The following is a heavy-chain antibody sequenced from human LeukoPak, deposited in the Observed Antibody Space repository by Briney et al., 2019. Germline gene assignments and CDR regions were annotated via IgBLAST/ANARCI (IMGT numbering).Heavy chain of an antibody. D-gene: IGHD6-13*01. V-gene: IGHV1-8*01. Sequence: ASVKVSCKASGYTFTSYDINWVRQATGQGLEWMGWMNPNSGNTGYAQKFQGRVTMTRNISISTAYMELSSLRSEDTAVYYCARVGGTQQLVYKNWFDPWGQGTLVTVSS. J-gene: IGHJ5*02. CDR3: ARVGGTQQLVYKNWFDP. CDR1: GYTFTSYD. CDR2: MNPNSGNT.